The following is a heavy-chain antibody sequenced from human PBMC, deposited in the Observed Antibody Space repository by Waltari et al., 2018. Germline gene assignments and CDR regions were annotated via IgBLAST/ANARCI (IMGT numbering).Heavy chain of an antibody. D-gene: IGHD1-26*01. CDR1: GFTFSRYS. CDR3: ARVSSYYPDAFDI. CDR2: ISSSSSYI. Sequence: EVQLVESGDGLVKPGGSLRLSCAASGFTFSRYSMNWVRQAPGKGLEWVSSISSSSSYIYYADAVKGRFTISRDNAKNSLYLQMNSLRAEDTAVYYCARVSSYYPDAFDIWGQGTMVTVSS. V-gene: IGHV3-21*01. J-gene: IGHJ3*02.